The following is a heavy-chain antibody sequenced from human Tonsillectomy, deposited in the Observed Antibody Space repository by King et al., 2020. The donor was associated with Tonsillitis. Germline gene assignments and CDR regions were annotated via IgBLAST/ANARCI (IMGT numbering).Heavy chain of an antibody. V-gene: IGHV1-2*02. Sequence: QLVQSGAEVKKPGASVKVSCKASGYTLTDYYLHWVRQAPGQGLGWVGWINPNSGGTDYAQKFQGRVTMTRDTSISTAYMELSSLRSDDTALYYCARGTDYGDYGGFDYWGQGTLVTVSS. CDR1: GYTLTDYY. D-gene: IGHD4-17*01. CDR2: INPNSGGT. J-gene: IGHJ4*02. CDR3: ARGTDYGDYGGFDY.